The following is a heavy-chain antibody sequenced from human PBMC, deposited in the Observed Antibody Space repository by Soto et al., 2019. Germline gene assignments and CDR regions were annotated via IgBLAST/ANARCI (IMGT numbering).Heavy chain of an antibody. J-gene: IGHJ5*02. V-gene: IGHV4-34*01. CDR2: INHSGST. CDR1: GGSFSGYY. D-gene: IGHD3-3*01. CDR3: ARLLYYDFWSGYYCWFDP. Sequence: PSETLSLTCAVYGGSFSGYYWSWIRQPPGKGLEWIGEINHSGSTNYNPSLKSRVTISVDTSKNQFSLKLSSVTAADTAVYYCARLLYYDFWSGYYCWFDPWGQGTLVTVSS.